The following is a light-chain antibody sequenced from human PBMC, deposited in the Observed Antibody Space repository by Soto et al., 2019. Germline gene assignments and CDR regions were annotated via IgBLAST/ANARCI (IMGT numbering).Light chain of an antibody. V-gene: IGKV3-20*01. CDR2: DAS. J-gene: IGKJ5*01. CDR1: QSVSSS. Sequence: EIVLTQSPGTLSLSPGERATLSCRASQSVSSSLVWYQQKPGQAPRLLIYDASNRATGIPARFSGSGSGTDFTLTISRLEPEDFAVFYCQQYGSSITFGQGTRLEIK. CDR3: QQYGSSIT.